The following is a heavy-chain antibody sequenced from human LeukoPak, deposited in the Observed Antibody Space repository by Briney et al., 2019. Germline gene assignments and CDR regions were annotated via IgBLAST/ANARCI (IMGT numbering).Heavy chain of an antibody. Sequence: PSETLSLTRTVYGGSFGNYYWSWIRQPPGKGLEWIGEINHGGNTNSNPFLESRVTMSLDTSKNQFSLRLTSVTAADTAVYYCAREWNALDVWGQGTTVTVSS. CDR3: AREWNALDV. J-gene: IGHJ6*02. CDR2: INHGGNT. D-gene: IGHD1-1*01. V-gene: IGHV4-34*01. CDR1: GGSFGNYY.